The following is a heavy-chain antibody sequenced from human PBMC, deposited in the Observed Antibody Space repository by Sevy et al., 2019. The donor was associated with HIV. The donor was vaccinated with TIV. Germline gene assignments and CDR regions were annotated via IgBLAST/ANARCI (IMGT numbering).Heavy chain of an antibody. V-gene: IGHV3-30-3*01. CDR1: GFTFSSYA. Sequence: GGSLRLSCAASGFTFSSYAMHWVRQAPGKGLEWVAVISYDGSNKYYADSVKGRFTISRDNSKNTLYLQMKSLRAEDTAVYYCARSALGRYFDWLPSHYYYYYGMDVWGQGTTVTVSS. D-gene: IGHD3-9*01. J-gene: IGHJ6*02. CDR3: ARSALGRYFDWLPSHYYYYYGMDV. CDR2: ISYDGSNK.